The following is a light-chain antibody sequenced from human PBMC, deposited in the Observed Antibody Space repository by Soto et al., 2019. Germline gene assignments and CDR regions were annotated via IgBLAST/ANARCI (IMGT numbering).Light chain of an antibody. CDR1: SSDVGFFNY. Sequence: QSVLTQPPSVSGSPLQSVTISCTGTSSDVGFFNYVSWYQHHPGKVPKFLIYEVNKRPSGVPDRFSGSKSGNTASLTVSGLQPEDEAEYFCSSFVDGTSYVFGTGTKVTVL. V-gene: IGLV2-8*01. CDR2: EVN. J-gene: IGLJ1*01. CDR3: SSFVDGTSYV.